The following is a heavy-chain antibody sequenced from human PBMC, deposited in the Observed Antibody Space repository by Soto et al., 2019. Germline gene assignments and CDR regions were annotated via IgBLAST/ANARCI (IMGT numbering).Heavy chain of an antibody. V-gene: IGHV3-66*02. J-gene: IGHJ4*02. CDR2: IYSGGST. CDR3: ARARGGSECDY. CDR1: GFTVSSNY. D-gene: IGHD3-16*01. Sequence: GGSLRLSCAASGFTVSSNYMSWVRQAPGKGLEWVSVIYSGGSTYYADSVKGRFTISRDNSKNTLYLQMNSLRAEDTAVYYCARARGGSECDYWGQGTLVTVSS.